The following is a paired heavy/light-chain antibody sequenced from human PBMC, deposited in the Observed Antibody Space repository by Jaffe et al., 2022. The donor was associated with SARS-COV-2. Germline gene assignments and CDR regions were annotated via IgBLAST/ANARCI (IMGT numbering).Heavy chain of an antibody. CDR2: ISGSGDRT. J-gene: IGHJ4*02. Sequence: EVQLLESGGGLVQPGGSLRLSCAASGFTFNNYAMRWVRQAPGRGLDWVSSISGSGDRTSYADSAKGRFTISRDNSDNTVYLQMNNLRPEDTAIYYCARDRGESGYYCIDYWGQGTLVTVSS. CDR3: ARDRGESGYYCIDY. D-gene: IGHD3-22*01. CDR1: GFTFNNYA. V-gene: IGHV3-23*01.
Light chain of an antibody. CDR2: EAS. Sequence: AIQMTQSPSSLSASVGDRVTITCRASQAISNDLAWYQQKPGKAPKLLIYEASSLQTGVPSRFSGSGSGTDFSLTISSLQPEDFATYYCLQDFNFPFTFGQGTKLEI. CDR3: LQDFNFPFT. V-gene: IGKV1-6*01. CDR1: QAISND. J-gene: IGKJ2*01.